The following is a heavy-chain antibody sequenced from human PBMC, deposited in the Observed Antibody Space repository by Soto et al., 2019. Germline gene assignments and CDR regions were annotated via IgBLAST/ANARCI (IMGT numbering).Heavy chain of an antibody. J-gene: IGHJ4*02. Sequence: GGSLRLSCAASGFAFSSFAMSWVRQAPGKGLEWVSGIRGSGGSTYYADSVTGRFTTSRDNSKNTLYLQMNSLKAEDTAVYYCAKDQTIEWYALIASWGQGTLVTVSS. CDR2: IRGSGGST. CDR1: GFAFSSFA. D-gene: IGHD2-8*01. CDR3: AKDQTIEWYALIAS. V-gene: IGHV3-23*01.